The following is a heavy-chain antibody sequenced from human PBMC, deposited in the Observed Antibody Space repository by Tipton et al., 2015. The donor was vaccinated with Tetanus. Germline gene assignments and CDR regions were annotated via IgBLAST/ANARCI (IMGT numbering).Heavy chain of an antibody. CDR3: ARDRLRGWDYGDDRVDY. CDR1: GYTFTSYG. V-gene: IGHV1-18*04. D-gene: IGHD4-17*01. Sequence: QVQLVQSGAEVKKPGASVKVSRKASGYTFTSYGISWVRQAPGQGLESMGWIGAYNGNTNYAQKLQGRVTMTPDTSTSTAYMERRSLRSDDTAVYYCARDRLRGWDYGDDRVDYWGQGTLVTVSS. CDR2: IGAYNGNT. J-gene: IGHJ4*02.